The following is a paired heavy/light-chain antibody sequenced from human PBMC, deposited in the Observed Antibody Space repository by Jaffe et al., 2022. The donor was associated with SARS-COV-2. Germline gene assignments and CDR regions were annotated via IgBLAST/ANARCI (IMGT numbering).Light chain of an antibody. CDR2: HDS. V-gene: IGLV3-1*01. Sequence: SYELTQPPSVSVSPGQTASITCSGDKLGNKYACWYQQKPGQSPVLVIYHDSKRPSGIPERFSGSNSGNTATLTISGTQAMDEADYYCQAWDSSTHVVFGGGTKLTVL. J-gene: IGLJ2*01. CDR3: QAWDSSTHVV. CDR1: KLGNKY.
Heavy chain of an antibody. J-gene: IGHJ4*02. V-gene: IGHV3-33*01. CDR1: GFTFSSYG. CDR2: IWYDGSNK. CDR3: AREGPAVADTYYFDY. D-gene: IGHD6-19*01. Sequence: QVQLVESGGGVVQPGRSLRLSCAASGFTFSSYGMHWVRQAPGKGLEWVAVIWYDGSNKYYADSVKGRFTISRDNSKNTLYLQLNSLRAEDTAVYYCAREGPAVADTYYFDYWGQGTLVTVSS.